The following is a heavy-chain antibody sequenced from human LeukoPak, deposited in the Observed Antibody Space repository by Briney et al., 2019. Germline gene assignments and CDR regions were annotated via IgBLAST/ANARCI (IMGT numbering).Heavy chain of an antibody. Sequence: SQTLSLTCTVSGGSISSGGYYWSWLRQHPGKGLEWIGYIYYSGSTYYNPSLKSRVTISVDTSKNQFSLKLSSVTAADTAVYYCAREGRGYCSGGSCPRGFDRWGQGTLVTVSS. CDR1: GGSISSGGYY. V-gene: IGHV4-31*03. CDR2: IYYSGST. J-gene: IGHJ5*02. D-gene: IGHD2-15*01. CDR3: AREGRGYCSGGSCPRGFDR.